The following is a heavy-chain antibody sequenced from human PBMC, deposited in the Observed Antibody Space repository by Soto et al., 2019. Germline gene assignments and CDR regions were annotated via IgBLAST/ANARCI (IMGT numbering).Heavy chain of an antibody. Sequence: SETLSLTCTVSGGSISSYYWSWIRQPAGKGLEWIGRIYTSGSTNYNPSPKSRVTMSVDTSKNQFSLKLSSVTAADTAVYYCARLSNDYGDYGGYFDYWGQGTRVTVSS. CDR1: GGSISSYY. V-gene: IGHV4-4*07. CDR3: ARLSNDYGDYGGYFDY. CDR2: IYTSGST. D-gene: IGHD4-17*01. J-gene: IGHJ4*02.